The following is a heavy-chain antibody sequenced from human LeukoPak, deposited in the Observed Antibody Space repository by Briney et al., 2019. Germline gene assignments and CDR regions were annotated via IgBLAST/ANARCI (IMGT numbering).Heavy chain of an antibody. Sequence: GASVKVSCKASGYTFSSYGISWVRQAPGQTLEWMGWISAYNGNTNYAQKFRGRVTMTTDTSTSTAYMELRSLRSDDTAVYYCARDTEDDGAFGIWGQGTMVTVSS. CDR3: ARDTEDDGAFGI. D-gene: IGHD5-24*01. V-gene: IGHV1-18*01. J-gene: IGHJ3*02. CDR1: GYTFSSYG. CDR2: ISAYNGNT.